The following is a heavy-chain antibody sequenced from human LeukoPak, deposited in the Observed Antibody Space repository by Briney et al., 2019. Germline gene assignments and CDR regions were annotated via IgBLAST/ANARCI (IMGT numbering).Heavy chain of an antibody. CDR2: ISPNSGYA. V-gene: IGHV1-8*01. Sequence: ASVKVSCKASGYTFSSLDINWVRQATGQGLEWMGWISPNSGYAGYVQKFQGRVTMTRDTYTSTAYMELSSLRSEDTAVYYCARGGQEGVDYWGQGTLVTVSS. D-gene: IGHD3-16*01. CDR1: GYTFSSLD. J-gene: IGHJ4*02. CDR3: ARGGQEGVDY.